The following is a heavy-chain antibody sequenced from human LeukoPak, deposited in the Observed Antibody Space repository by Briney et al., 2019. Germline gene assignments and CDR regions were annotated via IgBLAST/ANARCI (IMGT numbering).Heavy chain of an antibody. D-gene: IGHD1-14*01. CDR3: ARDPSPNRRDYFDY. J-gene: IGHJ4*02. CDR2: ISYDGSNK. Sequence: GRSLRLSREASGFILDNHAFHWVRQAPGKGLEWVAVISYDGSNKYQARSVKGRFTISRDNSKNTLYLQMNSLRPEDTAVYYCARDPSPNRRDYFDYWGRGILVTVSS. CDR1: GFILDNHA. V-gene: IGHV3-30*04.